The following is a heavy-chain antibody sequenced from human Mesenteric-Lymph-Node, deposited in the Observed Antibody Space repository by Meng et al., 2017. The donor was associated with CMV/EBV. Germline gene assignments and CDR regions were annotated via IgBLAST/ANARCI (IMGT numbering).Heavy chain of an antibody. Sequence: SETLSLTCTVSGGSISSSSYYWGWIRQPPGTGLEWIGSIYYSGSTYYNPSLKSRVTISVDTSKNQFSLKLSSVTAADTAVYYCARRSGCKGKRFDPWGQGTLVTVSS. V-gene: IGHV4-39*01. J-gene: IGHJ5*02. CDR2: IYYSGST. CDR1: GGSISSSSYY. D-gene: IGHD2-15*01. CDR3: ARRSGCKGKRFDP.